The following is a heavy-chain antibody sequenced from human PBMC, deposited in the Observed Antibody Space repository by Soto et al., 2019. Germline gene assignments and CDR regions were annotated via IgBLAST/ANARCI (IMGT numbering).Heavy chain of an antibody. J-gene: IGHJ4*02. CDR3: GEDAPTLS. CDR1: GFTVSSNY. V-gene: IGHV3-53*01. CDR2: IYSGGST. Sequence: GGSLRLSCEASGFTVSSNYMTWVRQATGKGLEWVSVIYSGGSTHYADSVKGRFTISRDNSKNTPYLQLNSMIADDTAMYYCGEDAPTLSWGQGTLVTVSS.